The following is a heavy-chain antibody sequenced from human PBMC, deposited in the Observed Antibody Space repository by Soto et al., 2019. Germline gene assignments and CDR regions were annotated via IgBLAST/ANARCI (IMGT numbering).Heavy chain of an antibody. V-gene: IGHV1-3*01. Sequence: QVQLVQSGAEVKKPGASVKVSCKASGYTFTSYAMHWVRQAPGQRLEWMGWINAGNGNTRYSQNFQGRVTITSDTSASTAYKERSSVTSEDTALYYCSGLVTEYYGMDVWGQGTTVTVSS. CDR1: GYTFTSYA. CDR3: SGLVTEYYGMDV. CDR2: INAGNGNT. D-gene: IGHD2-21*02. J-gene: IGHJ6*01.